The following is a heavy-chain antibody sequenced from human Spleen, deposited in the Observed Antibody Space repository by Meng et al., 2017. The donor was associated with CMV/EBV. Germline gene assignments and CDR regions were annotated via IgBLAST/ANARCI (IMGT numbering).Heavy chain of an antibody. V-gene: IGHV7-4-1*02. D-gene: IGHD2-15*01. CDR1: GYNFNTYA. Sequence: SCKASGYNFNTYANQWVRQAPGQGLEWMGRINTNTRNATYEKGFKGRCVFSLDTSVSTANLQISSLEAEDTAVYYCARDDIPFLDYWGQGTLVTVSS. CDR2: INTNTRNA. CDR3: ARDDIPFLDY. J-gene: IGHJ4*02.